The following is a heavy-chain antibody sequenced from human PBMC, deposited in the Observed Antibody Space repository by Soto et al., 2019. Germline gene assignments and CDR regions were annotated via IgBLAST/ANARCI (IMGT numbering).Heavy chain of an antibody. CDR3: ASQYYDSSGYYHPFDY. D-gene: IGHD3-22*01. CDR1: GFTFSSYS. V-gene: IGHV3-21*01. Sequence: LRLSCAASGFTFSSYSMNWVRQAPGKGLEWVSSISSSSSYIYYADSVKGRFTISRDNAKNSLYLQMNSLRAEDTAVYYCASQYYDSSGYYHPFDYWGQGTLVTVSS. CDR2: ISSSSSYI. J-gene: IGHJ4*02.